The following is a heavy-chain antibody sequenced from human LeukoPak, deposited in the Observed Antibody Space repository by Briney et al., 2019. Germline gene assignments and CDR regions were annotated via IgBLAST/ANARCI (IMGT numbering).Heavy chain of an antibody. J-gene: IGHJ4*02. CDR2: IYYDGSNI. CDR1: EFTFTTYG. Sequence: GGSLRLSCAASEFTFTTYGMHWVRQAPGKWLEWVAFIYYDGSNIYYADYVKGRFTISRDISKNTLYLQMDSLRAEDTAIYYCARDWKTNSFDYWGQGTLVTVSS. V-gene: IGHV3-33*01. CDR3: ARDWKTNSFDY. D-gene: IGHD1-1*01.